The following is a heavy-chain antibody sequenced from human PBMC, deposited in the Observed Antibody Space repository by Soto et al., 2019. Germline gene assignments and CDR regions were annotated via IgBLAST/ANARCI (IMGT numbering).Heavy chain of an antibody. CDR1: GFTFSSYA. CDR2: ISSNGGST. CDR3: ASAGYCSSTSCPDLHYYYMDV. D-gene: IGHD2-2*03. Sequence: LRLSCAASGFTFSSYAMHWVRQAPGKGLEYVSAISSNGGSTYYANSVKGRFTISRDNSKNTLYLQMGSLRAEDMAVYYCASAGYCSSTSCPDLHYYYMDVWGKGTTVTVSS. J-gene: IGHJ6*03. V-gene: IGHV3-64*01.